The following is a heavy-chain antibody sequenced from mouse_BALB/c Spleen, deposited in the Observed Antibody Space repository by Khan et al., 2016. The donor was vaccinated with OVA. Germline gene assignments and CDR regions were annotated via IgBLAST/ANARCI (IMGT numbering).Heavy chain of an antibody. CDR1: GYSFTTYY. D-gene: IGHD2-2*01. CDR3: TRHGYVAWFTY. V-gene: IGHV1S135*01. CDR2: IDPFSGST. J-gene: IGHJ3*01. Sequence: EVQLQESGPELMKPGASVKISCMASGYSFTTYYIHWVMQSHGKSLEWIGYIDPFSGSTTYNQKFKGKATLTVDKSSSTAYLHLSNLTSADSAVFYCTRHGYVAWFTYWGQGTLVTVSA.